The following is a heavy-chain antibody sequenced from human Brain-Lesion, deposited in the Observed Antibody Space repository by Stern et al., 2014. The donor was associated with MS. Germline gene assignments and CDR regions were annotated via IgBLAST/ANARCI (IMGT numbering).Heavy chain of an antibody. V-gene: IGHV3-7*01. CDR1: GLSFSDYW. Sequence: ESGGGLAQPGGSLRLSCAASGLSFSDYWMSWVRQAPGKGLEWVAYIKQDGSEKYYLDSVKGRFTISRDNTKNSLSLQMNSLRAEDTAFYYCARGRDYFGPWGQGTLVTVSS. CDR2: IKQDGSEK. CDR3: ARGRDYFGP. J-gene: IGHJ4*02.